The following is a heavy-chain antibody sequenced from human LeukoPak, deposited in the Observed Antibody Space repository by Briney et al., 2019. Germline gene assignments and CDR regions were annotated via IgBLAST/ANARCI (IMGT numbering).Heavy chain of an antibody. CDR1: GFTFSSYS. V-gene: IGHV3-23*01. J-gene: IGHJ1*01. Sequence: GGSLRLSCAASGFTFSSYSMNWVRQAPGKGLEWVSAISGSGGSTYYADSVKGRFTISRDNSKNTLYLQMNSLRAEDTAVYYCAKGVAADAEYFQHWGQGTLVTVSS. CDR3: AKGVAADAEYFQH. CDR2: ISGSGGST. D-gene: IGHD6-19*01.